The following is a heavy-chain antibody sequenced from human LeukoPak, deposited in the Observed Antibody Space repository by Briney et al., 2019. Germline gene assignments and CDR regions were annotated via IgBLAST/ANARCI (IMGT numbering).Heavy chain of an antibody. CDR2: SNDSGGT. Sequence: TSETLSLTCAVYRGTFSGYYWSWIRQPPGKRLEWVGESNDSGGTNYNPSLKSRVTISADKSKNQVSLKLTSVTAADTAVYYCARLSVIVGSTLEYYYYYMDVWGQGTTVTVSS. CDR1: RGTFSGYY. V-gene: IGHV4-34*01. D-gene: IGHD1-26*01. J-gene: IGHJ6*03. CDR3: ARLSVIVGSTLEYYYYYMDV.